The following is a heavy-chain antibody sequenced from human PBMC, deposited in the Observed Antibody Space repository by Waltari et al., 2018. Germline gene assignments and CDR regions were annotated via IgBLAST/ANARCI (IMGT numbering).Heavy chain of an antibody. CDR1: GFTFSSYA. CDR3: AKDTFYGDYLDYFYY. Sequence: EVQLLESGGGLVQPGGSLRLSCAASGFTFSSYAMSWVRQAPGEGLDWVSALSGGGGSTYYSDSVKGRFTISGDNSKNTLYLQMNSLRAEDTAVYYCAKDTFYGDYLDYFYYWGQGTLVTVSS. V-gene: IGHV3-23*01. CDR2: LSGGGGST. D-gene: IGHD4-17*01. J-gene: IGHJ4*02.